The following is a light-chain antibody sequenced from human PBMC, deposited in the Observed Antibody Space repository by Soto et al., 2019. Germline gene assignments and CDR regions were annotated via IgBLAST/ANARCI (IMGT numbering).Light chain of an antibody. CDR2: HAA. CDR1: QSVSNN. V-gene: IGKV3-15*01. Sequence: EIVMTQSPATLSVSPGERATLSCRASQSVSNNVAWYQQKPGQAPRLLIYHAATRATGIPARFSGSGSGTGVTLTISSLQSEDFAVYYCQQYNEWPLTFGGGTKVEIK. J-gene: IGKJ4*01. CDR3: QQYNEWPLT.